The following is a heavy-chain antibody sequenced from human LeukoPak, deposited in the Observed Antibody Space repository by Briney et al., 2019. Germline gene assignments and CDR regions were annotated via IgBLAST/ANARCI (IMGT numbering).Heavy chain of an antibody. Sequence: SETLSLTCTVSGGPISSYYWSWIRQPPGKGLEWIGYIYYSGSTNYNPSLKSRVTISVDTSKNQFSLKLSSVTAADTAVYYCARLQPLWFGDKSAFDIWGQGTMVTVSS. J-gene: IGHJ3*02. D-gene: IGHD3-10*01. CDR3: ARLQPLWFGDKSAFDI. V-gene: IGHV4-59*08. CDR1: GGPISSYY. CDR2: IYYSGST.